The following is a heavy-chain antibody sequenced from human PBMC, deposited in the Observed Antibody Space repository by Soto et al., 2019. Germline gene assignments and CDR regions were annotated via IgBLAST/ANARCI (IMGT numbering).Heavy chain of an antibody. CDR1: GLTFNYYW. Sequence: EVQLVESEGGLVQRGGSLRLSCAASGLTFNYYWMHWVRQAPGQGLVWVSHIHSDGSKTTYADSVKGRFTISRDNAKNTLDLQMNSLRAEDTAVYYCVRGDRGGFDLWGQGTAVTVSS. CDR3: VRGDRGGFDL. D-gene: IGHD2-21*02. V-gene: IGHV3-74*01. CDR2: IHSDGSKT. J-gene: IGHJ3*01.